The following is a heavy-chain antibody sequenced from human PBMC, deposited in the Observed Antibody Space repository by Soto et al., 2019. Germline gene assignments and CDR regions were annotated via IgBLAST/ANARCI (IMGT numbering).Heavy chain of an antibody. J-gene: IGHJ3*01. Sequence: QVHLVESGGGVVQPGRSLRLSCAASGFTFTDHHMHWVRQAPGKGLEWVALVSPDGNLRTYAASVKGRFTISRDNSKNTLDLQMDSLRPEDTALYYCARDSGLAMVNRRGFGLWCQGTMVTVSS. V-gene: IGHV3-30-3*01. CDR2: VSPDGNLR. D-gene: IGHD2-15*01. CDR1: GFTFTDHH. CDR3: ARDSGLAMVNRRGFGL.